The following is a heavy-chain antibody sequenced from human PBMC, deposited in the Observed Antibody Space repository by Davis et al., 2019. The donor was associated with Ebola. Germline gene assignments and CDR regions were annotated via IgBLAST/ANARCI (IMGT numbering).Heavy chain of an antibody. CDR3: ANLDYGGNSGFDY. J-gene: IGHJ4*02. CDR2: TSSGGSTT. CDR1: GFTFSSYS. Sequence: GESLKISCAASGFTFSSYSMTWVRQAPGRGLEWVSTTSSGGSTTYYADSVKGRFTISRDNSKNTLYLQMNSLRVDDTAVYYCANLDYGGNSGFDYWGQGTLVTVSS. V-gene: IGHV3-23*01. D-gene: IGHD4-23*01.